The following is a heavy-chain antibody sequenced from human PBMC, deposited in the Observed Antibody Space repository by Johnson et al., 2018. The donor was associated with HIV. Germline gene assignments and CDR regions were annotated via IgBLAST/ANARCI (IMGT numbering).Heavy chain of an antibody. J-gene: IGHJ3*02. CDR1: RFTFSSYV. CDR2: ISYDGSNK. V-gene: IGHV3-30-3*01. CDR3: AKGRKWNDVGNDALDI. D-gene: IGHD1-1*01. Sequence: QVQLVESGGGVVQPGRSLRLSCAASRFTFSSYVVHWVRQASGKGLEWVAVISYDGSNKYYADSVKGRFSISRDNSKSTVFLQMSNLRPEDTAVYSCAKGRKWNDVGNDALDIWGQGTLVTVSS.